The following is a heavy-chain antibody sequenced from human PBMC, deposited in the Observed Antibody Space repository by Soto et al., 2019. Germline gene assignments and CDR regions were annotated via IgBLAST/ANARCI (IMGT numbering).Heavy chain of an antibody. J-gene: IGHJ4*02. CDR1: GGPFSSGGYY. CDR2: IYQNGDT. Sequence: QVQLQESGPGLVKPSQTLSLTCSVSGGPFSSGGYYWSWIRQEPGKGLEWIGYIYQNGDTSYNPSLKSRVTISADTSKTQFSLKLSSVTAADTAVYYCERGDSTVSSVFDYWGQGMLVTVSS. D-gene: IGHD4-17*01. CDR3: ERGDSTVSSVFDY. V-gene: IGHV4-31*03.